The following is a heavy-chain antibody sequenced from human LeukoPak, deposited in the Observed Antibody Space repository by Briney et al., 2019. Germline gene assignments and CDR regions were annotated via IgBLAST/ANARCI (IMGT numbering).Heavy chain of an antibody. J-gene: IGHJ5*02. V-gene: IGHV3-23*01. CDR2: ISSSSDRT. Sequence: PGGSLRLSCTGSGFTFSSYAMSWVRQAPGKGLEWVSGISSSSDRTYYADSVKGRFTISRDNSKNTMYLQMNSLRAEDTAIYYCAKDTTNRYNWFDPWGQGTLVTVSS. D-gene: IGHD1-26*01. CDR3: AKDTTNRYNWFDP. CDR1: GFTFSSYA.